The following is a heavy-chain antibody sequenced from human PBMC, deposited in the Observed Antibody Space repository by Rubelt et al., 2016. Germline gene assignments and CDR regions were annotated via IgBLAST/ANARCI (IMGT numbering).Heavy chain of an antibody. Sequence: QLVESGGGVVQPGKSLRLSCAASGFTFSSYAMHWVRQAPGKGLEWVAVISYDGSKKNYADSVKGRFTISRDNSKNTLYLQMNSLRAEDTAVYYCARDSSSRPVDDNWGQGTLVTVSA. J-gene: IGHJ4*02. CDR3: ARDSSSRPVDDN. CDR1: GFTFSSYA. D-gene: IGHD6-6*01. CDR2: ISYDGSKK. V-gene: IGHV3-30-3*01.